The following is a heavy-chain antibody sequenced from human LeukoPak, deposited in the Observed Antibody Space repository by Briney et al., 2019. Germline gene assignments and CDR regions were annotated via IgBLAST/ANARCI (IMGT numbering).Heavy chain of an antibody. CDR1: GFTVSTNY. CDR2: IYSGGKT. D-gene: IGHD1-1*01. CDR3: ARDRVNWNDVGGLFHY. V-gene: IGHV3-53*01. Sequence: GGSLILSCAASGFTVSTNYMSWFRQAPGKGLEWVSLIYSGGKTNYADSVKGRFTISRDNSKNTLYLQMNSLSAEDTAVYYCARDRVNWNDVGGLFHYWGQGTLVTVTS. J-gene: IGHJ4*02.